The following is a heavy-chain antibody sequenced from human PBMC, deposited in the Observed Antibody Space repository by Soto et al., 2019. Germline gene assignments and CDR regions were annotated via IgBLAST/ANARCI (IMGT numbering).Heavy chain of an antibody. Sequence: EMQLVESGGGLVKPGGSLRLSCAAAGFTLSNAWMSWVRQAPGKGLEWVGRDKSKTDGETREYAAPVKGRFSISGEQSKNTLYLQMKSPKTEDTAVYYCTTDSGYYDSRGYCGHFVFWGKGTLVTVSS. V-gene: IGHV3-15*01. D-gene: IGHD3-22*01. CDR3: TTDSGYYDSRGYCGHFVF. CDR1: GFTLSNAW. CDR2: DKSKTDGETR. J-gene: IGHJ4*02.